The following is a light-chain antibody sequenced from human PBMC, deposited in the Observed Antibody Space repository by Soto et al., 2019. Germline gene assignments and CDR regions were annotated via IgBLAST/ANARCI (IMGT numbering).Light chain of an antibody. CDR1: RSLDSGQ. CDR3: QQHDKLPPA. Sequence: IVLTQSPVTLSFSPWEIATLSCSASRSLDSGQLAWYQQKVGRAPRLLIHDAFIRAAATPARFSGSGAGTNFSLTISSLQSGDFAVYYCQQHDKLPPAFGQGTKVDIK. CDR2: DAF. V-gene: IGKV3D-7*01. J-gene: IGKJ1*01.